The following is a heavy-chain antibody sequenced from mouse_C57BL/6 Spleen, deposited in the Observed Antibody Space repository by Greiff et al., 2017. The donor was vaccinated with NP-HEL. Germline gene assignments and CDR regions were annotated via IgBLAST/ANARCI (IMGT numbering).Heavy chain of an antibody. CDR3: ARDYEMDY. Sequence: EVQLQQSGPELVKPGASVKIPCKASGYTFTDYNMDWVKQSHGKSLEWIGDINPNNGCTIYNQKFKGKATLTVDKSSSTAYMELRSLTSEDTAVYYCARDYEMDYWGQGTSVTVSS. CDR2: INPNNGCT. V-gene: IGHV1-18*01. J-gene: IGHJ4*01. CDR1: GYTFTDYN.